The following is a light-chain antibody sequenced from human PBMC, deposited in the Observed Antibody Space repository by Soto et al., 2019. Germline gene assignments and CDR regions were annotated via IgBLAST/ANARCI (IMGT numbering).Light chain of an antibody. CDR3: QQYGRSPMFT. J-gene: IGKJ2*01. CDR1: QSVSSNY. Sequence: EIVLTQSPGTLSWSPGERDTLSCRASQSVSSNYLAWYQQKPGQAPRLLIYGASRGAAGIPDRFSGSGSGTDFTLTISRLEPEDFAVNFCQQYGRSPMFTFGQGTKLEVK. V-gene: IGKV3-20*01. CDR2: GAS.